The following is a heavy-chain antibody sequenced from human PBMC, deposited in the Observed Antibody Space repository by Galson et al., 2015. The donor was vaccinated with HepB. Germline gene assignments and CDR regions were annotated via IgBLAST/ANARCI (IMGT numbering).Heavy chain of an antibody. CDR2: TIPIFGTA. CDR3: ARSLLGGRPGITGILLDP. V-gene: IGHV1-69*13. Sequence: SVKVSCKASGGTFSSYAISWVRQAPGQGLEWMGGTIPIFGTANYAQKFQGRVTITADESTSTAYMELSSLRSEDTAVYYCARSLLGGRPGITGILLDPWGQGTLVTVSS. D-gene: IGHD1-20*01. J-gene: IGHJ5*02. CDR1: GGTFSSYA.